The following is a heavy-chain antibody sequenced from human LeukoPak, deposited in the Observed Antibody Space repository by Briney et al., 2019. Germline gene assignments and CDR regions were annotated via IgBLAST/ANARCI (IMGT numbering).Heavy chain of an antibody. V-gene: IGHV3-48*02. CDR2: ITSSSSTI. CDR1: GFTFSTYS. J-gene: IGHJ3*02. CDR3: ARVDWMIGAFDI. D-gene: IGHD3-22*01. Sequence: GGSLRLSCAASGFTFSTYSMNWVRQAPGKGLEWVSYITSSSSTIYYADSVRGRFTISRDNAKNSLYLRMNSLRDEDTAVYYCARVDWMIGAFDIWGQGTMVTVSS.